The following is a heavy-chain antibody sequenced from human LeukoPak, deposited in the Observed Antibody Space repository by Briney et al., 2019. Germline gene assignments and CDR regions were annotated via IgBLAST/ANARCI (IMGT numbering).Heavy chain of an antibody. V-gene: IGHV1-3*01. CDR1: GYTFTSYA. J-gene: IGHJ4*02. CDR2: INAGNGNT. Sequence: ASVKVSCKASGYTFTSYAMHWVRQAPGQRLEWMGWINAGNGNTKYPQKFQGRVTITRDTSASTAYMELSSLRSEDTAVYYCAVCSGGSCYPDYWGQETRVTVPS. CDR3: AVCSGGSCYPDY. D-gene: IGHD2-15*01.